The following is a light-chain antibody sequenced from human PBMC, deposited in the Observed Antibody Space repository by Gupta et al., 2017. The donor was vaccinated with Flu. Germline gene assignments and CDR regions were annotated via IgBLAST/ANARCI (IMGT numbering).Light chain of an antibody. CDR3: AAWDDSQNGYV. J-gene: IGLJ1*01. CDR2: SNN. CDR1: SSNIGSNT. V-gene: IGLV1-44*01. Sequence: QSVLPQPPSASAPPGQRVTITGSGSSSNIGSNTVNWYQHDLGPAPKLLMYSNNKRPSGVPARFSGSKSATSATLAISGLQAEGEADYYCAAWDDSQNGYVFGTGTKVTVL.